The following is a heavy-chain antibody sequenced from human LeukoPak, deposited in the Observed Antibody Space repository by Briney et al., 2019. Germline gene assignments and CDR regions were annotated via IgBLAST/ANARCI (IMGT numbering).Heavy chain of an antibody. J-gene: IGHJ4*02. V-gene: IGHV3-23*01. CDR2: ISRSDGGT. CDR1: GFTFSSYA. Sequence: GGSLRLSCAASGFTFSSYAMSWVRQAPGKGLKWVSGISRSDGGTYYADSVKGRFTISRDNSKNTLYLQMNSLRAEDTAVYYCAKDIYGDYGGLDYWGRGTLVAVSS. D-gene: IGHD4-17*01. CDR3: AKDIYGDYGGLDY.